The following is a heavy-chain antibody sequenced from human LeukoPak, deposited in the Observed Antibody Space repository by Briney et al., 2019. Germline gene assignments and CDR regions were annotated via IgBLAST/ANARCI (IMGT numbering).Heavy chain of an antibody. J-gene: IGHJ4*02. CDR1: GYTFSTYA. V-gene: IGHV1-3*01. D-gene: IGHD2-2*01. CDR2: INGRDGNT. CDR3: ARSYIVVVPAVYFDY. Sequence: ASVKVSCKTSGYTFSTYAIQWVRQAPGQRLEWMGWINGRDGNTKFSQKFQGRVTITRDTSASSSYMELSSLRSEDTAVYYCARSYIVVVPAVYFDYWGQGTLVTVSS.